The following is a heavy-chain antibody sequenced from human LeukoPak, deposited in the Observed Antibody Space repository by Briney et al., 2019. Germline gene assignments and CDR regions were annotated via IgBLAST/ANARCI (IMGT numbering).Heavy chain of an antibody. CDR3: ARGLGRVVRGVIL. V-gene: IGHV4-34*01. D-gene: IGHD3-10*01. CDR1: GGSISSYY. Sequence: SETLSLTRTVSGGSISSYYWSWIRQPPGKGLEWIGEINHSGSTNYNPSLKSRVTISVDTSKNQFSLKLSSVTAADTAVYYCARGLGRVVRGVILWGQGTLVTVSS. J-gene: IGHJ4*02. CDR2: INHSGST.